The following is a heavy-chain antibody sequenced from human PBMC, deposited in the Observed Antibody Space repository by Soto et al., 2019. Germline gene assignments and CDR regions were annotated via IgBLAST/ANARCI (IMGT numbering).Heavy chain of an antibody. J-gene: IGHJ4*02. CDR3: ARVGYYGSGSYLGLVLDY. V-gene: IGHV4-31*03. Sequence: QVQLQESGPGLVKPSQTLSLTCTVSGGSISSGGYYWSWIRQHPGKGLEWIGYIYYSGSTYYNPSLKSRVTISVNTSKNQFSLKLSSVTAADTAVYYCARVGYYGSGSYLGLVLDYWGQGTLVTVSS. CDR2: IYYSGST. CDR1: GGSISSGGYY. D-gene: IGHD3-10*01.